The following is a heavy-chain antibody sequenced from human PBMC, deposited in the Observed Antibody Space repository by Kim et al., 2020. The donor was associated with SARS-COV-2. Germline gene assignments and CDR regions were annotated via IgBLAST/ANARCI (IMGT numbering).Heavy chain of an antibody. CDR3: ARGEGLIVPFDY. CDR2: INQDGSEK. Sequence: GGSLRLSCAASGFTFSISWMSWVRQAPGKGLEWVANINQDGSEKYYVASVKGRFTISRDNAKNSLYLQMNSLRVEDTALYYCARGEGLIVPFDYWGQGTL. J-gene: IGHJ4*02. V-gene: IGHV3-7*01. CDR1: GFTFSISW. D-gene: IGHD2-8*01.